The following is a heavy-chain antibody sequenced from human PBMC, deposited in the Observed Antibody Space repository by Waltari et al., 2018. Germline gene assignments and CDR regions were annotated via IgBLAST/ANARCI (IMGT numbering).Heavy chain of an antibody. V-gene: IGHV4-4*07. J-gene: IGHJ4*02. CDR3: TRSRLGYSSHDY. D-gene: IGHD5-18*01. CDR1: GGSISSYY. Sequence: QVQLQESGPGLVKPSETLYLTCTVSGGSISSYYWSWIRQPAGKGLEWIGRVSTSGSGGSTAYNPSLESRVTMSVDTSKNQFSLKLSSVTAADTAVYFCTRSRLGYSSHDYWGQGTLVTVSS. CDR2: VSTSGSGGST.